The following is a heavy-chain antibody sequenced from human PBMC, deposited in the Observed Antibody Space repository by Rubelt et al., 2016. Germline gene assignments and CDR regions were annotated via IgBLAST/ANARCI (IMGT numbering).Heavy chain of an antibody. Sequence: VRPGGSLRLSCAASGFTFGGYSMNWLRQAPGKGLEWVSYISSSSSLIYYADSVKGRFTISRDNSKNTLYLQMNSLRAEDTAVYYCAIQAAGSYYDYFQHWGQGTLVTVSS. J-gene: IGHJ1*01. D-gene: IGHD1-26*01. CDR1: GFTFGGYS. V-gene: IGHV3-48*01. CDR2: ISSSSSLI. CDR3: AIQAAGSYYDYFQH.